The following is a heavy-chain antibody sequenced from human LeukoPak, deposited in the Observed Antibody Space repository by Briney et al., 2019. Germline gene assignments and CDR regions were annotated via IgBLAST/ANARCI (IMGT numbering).Heavy chain of an antibody. D-gene: IGHD2-15*01. CDR1: GFTFSSYG. J-gene: IGHJ6*02. CDR3: AKVEVVAATTYYYYGMDV. CDR2: ISYDGSNK. V-gene: IGHV3-30*18. Sequence: QPGRSLRLSCAASGFTFSSYGMHWVRQAPGKGLEWVAVISYDGSNKYYAGSMKGRFTISRDNSKNTLYLQMNSLRAEDTAVYYCAKVEVVAATTYYYYGMDVWGQGTTVTVSS.